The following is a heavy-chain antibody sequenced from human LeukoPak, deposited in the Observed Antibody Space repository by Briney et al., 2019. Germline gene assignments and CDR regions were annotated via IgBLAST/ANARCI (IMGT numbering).Heavy chain of an antibody. V-gene: IGHV3-30*04. D-gene: IGHD3-9*01. Sequence: GGSLRLSCAASGFTFNSYAMHWVRQAPGKGLEWVAVISYDGSNKYYADSVKGRFTISRDNSKNTLYLQMNSLRTEDTAVYYCARGGTELVIPTYWGQGTLVTVSS. CDR3: ARGGTELVIPTY. CDR2: ISYDGSNK. CDR1: GFTFNSYA. J-gene: IGHJ4*02.